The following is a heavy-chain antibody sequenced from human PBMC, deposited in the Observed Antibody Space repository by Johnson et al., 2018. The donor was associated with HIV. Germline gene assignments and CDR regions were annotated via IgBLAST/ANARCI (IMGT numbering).Heavy chain of an antibody. D-gene: IGHD3-9*01. CDR2: IRYDGSNK. V-gene: IGHV3-30*02. CDR3: ATGDFAWLGEAFDI. J-gene: IGHJ3*02. Sequence: QVQLVESGGGLVQPGGSLRLSCAASGFTVSSNYMSWVRQAPGKGLAWVAFIRYDGSNKYYADSVKGRFTISRDNSKNTLYLQMNSLRAEDTALYDCATGDFAWLGEAFDIWGQGTMVTVSS. CDR1: GFTVSSNY.